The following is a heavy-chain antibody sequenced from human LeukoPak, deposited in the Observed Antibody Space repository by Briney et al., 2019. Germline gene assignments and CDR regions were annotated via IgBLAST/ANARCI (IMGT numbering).Heavy chain of an antibody. CDR1: GGSMSRSSYY. Sequence: SETLSLTCTVSGGSMSRSSYYWGWIRQPPGKGLEWIGSIYHSGSTYYNPSLKSRVTISVDTSKNQFSLKLSSVTAADTAVYYCARDTYGDYSNWFDPWGQGTLVTVSS. J-gene: IGHJ5*02. V-gene: IGHV4-39*07. CDR2: IYHSGST. D-gene: IGHD4-17*01. CDR3: ARDTYGDYSNWFDP.